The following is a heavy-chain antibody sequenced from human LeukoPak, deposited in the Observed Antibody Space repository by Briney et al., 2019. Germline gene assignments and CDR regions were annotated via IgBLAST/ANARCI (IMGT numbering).Heavy chain of an antibody. D-gene: IGHD2-2*03. V-gene: IGHV3-30-3*01. CDR3: ARDDGYCSSTSCYYYCGMDV. CDR2: ISYDGSNK. J-gene: IGHJ6*02. Sequence: GGSLRLSCAASGFTFSSYAMHWVRQAPGKGLEWVAVISYDGSNKYYADSVKGRFTISRDNSKNSLYLQMNSLRAEDTAVYYCARDDGYCSSTSCYYYCGMDVWGQGTTVTVSS. CDR1: GFTFSSYA.